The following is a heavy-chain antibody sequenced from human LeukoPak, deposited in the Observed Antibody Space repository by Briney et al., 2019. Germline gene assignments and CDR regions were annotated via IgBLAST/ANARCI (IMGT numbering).Heavy chain of an antibody. CDR2: IYDSGST. D-gene: IGHD3-10*01. CDR3: ARGVRTFGEFPN. V-gene: IGHV4-39*01. CDR1: GGSIRSSYYY. J-gene: IGHJ4*02. Sequence: SETLSLTCTVSGGSIRSSYYYWGWIRQPPGKGLEWIGSIYDSGSTYYNPSLKSRVTISVDTSKNQFSLKLNSVTAADTAVYYCARGVRTFGEFPNWGQGTLVTVSS.